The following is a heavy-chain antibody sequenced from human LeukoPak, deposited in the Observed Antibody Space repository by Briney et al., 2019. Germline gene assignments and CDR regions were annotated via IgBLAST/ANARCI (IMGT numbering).Heavy chain of an antibody. CDR3: ARSQQQLVLGAFDI. J-gene: IGHJ3*02. D-gene: IGHD6-13*01. Sequence: SETLSLTCTVSGGSISSYYWSWIRQPPGKGLEWIGYIYYSGSTYYNPSLKSRVTISVDTSKNQFSLKLSSVTAADTAVYYCARSQQQLVLGAFDIWGQGTMVTVSS. CDR2: IYYSGST. V-gene: IGHV4-59*12. CDR1: GGSISSYY.